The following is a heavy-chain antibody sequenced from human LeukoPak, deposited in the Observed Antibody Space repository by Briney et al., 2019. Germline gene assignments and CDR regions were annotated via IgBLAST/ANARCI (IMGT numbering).Heavy chain of an antibody. CDR2: INHSGST. D-gene: IGHD3-10*01. V-gene: IGHV4-39*01. J-gene: IGHJ4*02. CDR1: GGSIRSGSYY. Sequence: PSQTLSLTCTISGGSIRSGSYYWSWMRQPPGKGLEWIGEINHSGSTNYNPSLKSRVTISVDTSKNRFSLKLSSVAAADTAVYYCARHARVKYYGFAAYWGQGTLVTVSS. CDR3: ARHARVKYYGFAAY.